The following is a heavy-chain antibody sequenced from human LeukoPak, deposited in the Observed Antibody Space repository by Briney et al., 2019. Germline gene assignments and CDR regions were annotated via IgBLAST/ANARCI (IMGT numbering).Heavy chain of an antibody. Sequence: PGGSLRLSCAVSGFTFSIYSMNWVRQAPGKGLEWVASISSSGHYIYYADSVRGRFTISRDNAKNALSLQMNTLRAEDTAVYYCARENRGARDPDAIDNWGQGTTVTVSS. CDR1: GFTFSIYS. CDR2: ISSSGHYI. CDR3: ARENRGARDPDAIDN. V-gene: IGHV3-21*06. J-gene: IGHJ3*02. D-gene: IGHD1-14*01.